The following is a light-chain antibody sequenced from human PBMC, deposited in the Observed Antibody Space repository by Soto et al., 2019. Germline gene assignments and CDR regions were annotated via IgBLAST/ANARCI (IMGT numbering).Light chain of an antibody. J-gene: IGKJ1*01. CDR2: GAS. CDR1: QSSTSTY. Sequence: EIVLTQSPVTLSLSPGERATLSCRASQSSTSTYLAWYQQKPGQAPRLLIYGASSRATGIPDRFSGDGSGTDFTLTINRLEPEDFAVYYCQQYSSSPWTFGQGTRVDIE. V-gene: IGKV3-20*01. CDR3: QQYSSSPWT.